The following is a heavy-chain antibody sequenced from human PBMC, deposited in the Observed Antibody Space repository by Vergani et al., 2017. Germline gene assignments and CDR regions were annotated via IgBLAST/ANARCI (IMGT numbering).Heavy chain of an antibody. V-gene: IGHV1-2*02. CDR2: INPNSGGT. Sequence: QVQLVQSGAEVKKPGASVKVSCKASGYTFTGYYMHWVRQAPGQGLEWMGWINPNSGGTNYAQKFQGRVTITADESTSTAYMELSSLRSEDTAVYYCARGHSSGSYYSCFDYWGQGTLVTVSS. CDR1: GYTFTGYY. J-gene: IGHJ4*02. CDR3: ARGHSSGSYYSCFDY. D-gene: IGHD1-26*01.